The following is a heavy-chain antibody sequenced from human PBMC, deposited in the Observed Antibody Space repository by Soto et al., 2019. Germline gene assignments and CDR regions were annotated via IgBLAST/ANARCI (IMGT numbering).Heavy chain of an antibody. D-gene: IGHD3-22*01. V-gene: IGHV3-64D*06. Sequence: GGSLRLSCSASGFTFSSYAMHWVRQAPGKGLDYVSAISRNGDSTYYADSVKGRFTISRDNSKNTLYLQMSSLRAEDTAVYYCVKEGYYYDSSGYYYGWFDPWGQGTLVTVSS. J-gene: IGHJ5*02. CDR1: GFTFSSYA. CDR3: VKEGYYYDSSGYYYGWFDP. CDR2: ISRNGDST.